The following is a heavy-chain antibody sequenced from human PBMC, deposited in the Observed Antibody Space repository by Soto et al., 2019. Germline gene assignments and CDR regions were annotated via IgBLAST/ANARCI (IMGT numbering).Heavy chain of an antibody. D-gene: IGHD2-15*01. V-gene: IGHV3-13*05. CDR3: ARAYSGRLPRRADYYFSMDV. Sequence: GRSLRLSCAASGFTFSAYDMHWVRQTTGKGLEWVSAIGAADDPYYLGSVKGRFTISRENAKNSLYLQMNSLRAEDTAVYYCARAYSGRLPRRADYYFSMDVCGQVTTVTVS. CDR1: GFTFSAYD. J-gene: IGHJ6*02. CDR2: IGAADDP.